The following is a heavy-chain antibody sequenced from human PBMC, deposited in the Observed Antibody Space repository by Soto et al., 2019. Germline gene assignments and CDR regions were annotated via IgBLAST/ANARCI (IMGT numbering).Heavy chain of an antibody. Sequence: SETLSLTCTVSGGSIRSYYWSWIRQPPGKGLEWIGYIYYSGSTYYNPSLKSRVTITVDTSKNQFSLKLRSVTAADTAENYCARSYYYDSSGYYYFRDAFDIWGQGTMVTVSS. J-gene: IGHJ3*02. CDR2: IYYSGST. D-gene: IGHD3-22*01. CDR1: GGSIRSYY. V-gene: IGHV4-59*12. CDR3: ARSYYYDSSGYYYFRDAFDI.